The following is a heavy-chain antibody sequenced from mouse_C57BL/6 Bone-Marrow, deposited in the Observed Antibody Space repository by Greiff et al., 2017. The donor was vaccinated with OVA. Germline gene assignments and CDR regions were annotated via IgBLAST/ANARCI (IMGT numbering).Heavy chain of an antibody. V-gene: IGHV5-17*01. D-gene: IGHD2-2*01. Sequence: EVMLVESGGGLVKPGGSLKLSCAASGFTFSDYGMHWVRQAPEKGLEWVAYISSGSSTIYYADTVKGRFTISRDNAKNTLFLQMTSLRSEDTAIYYCARAGGYDLYAMDYWGQGTSVTVSS. CDR3: ARAGGYDLYAMDY. J-gene: IGHJ4*01. CDR2: ISSGSSTI. CDR1: GFTFSDYG.